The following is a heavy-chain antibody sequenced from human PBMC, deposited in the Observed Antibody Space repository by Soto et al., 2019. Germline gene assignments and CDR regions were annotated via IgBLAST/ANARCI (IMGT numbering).Heavy chain of an antibody. CDR3: AKDGATVTGCWFDP. CDR1: GFTFSSYG. J-gene: IGHJ5*02. CDR2: ISYDGSNK. V-gene: IGHV3-30*18. D-gene: IGHD4-17*01. Sequence: QVQLVESGGGVVQPGRSLRLSCAASGFTFSSYGMHWVRQAPGKGLEWVAVISYDGSNKYYADSVKGRFTISRDNSKNTLYLQMNSLRAEDTAVYYCAKDGATVTGCWFDPWGQGTLVTVSS.